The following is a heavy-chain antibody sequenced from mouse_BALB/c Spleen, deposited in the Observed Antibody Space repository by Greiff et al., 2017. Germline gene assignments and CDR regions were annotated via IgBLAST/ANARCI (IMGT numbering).Heavy chain of an antibody. J-gene: IGHJ2*01. V-gene: IGHV5-6-5*01. CDR3: ARGVGSGYGY. Sequence: DVMLVESGGGLVKPGGSLKLSCAASGFTFSSYAMSWVRQTPEKRLEWVASISSGGSTYYPDSVKGRFTISRDNARNILYLQMSSLRSEDTAMYYCARGVGSGYGYWGQGTTLTVSS. D-gene: IGHD3-1*01. CDR1: GFTFSSYA. CDR2: ISSGGST.